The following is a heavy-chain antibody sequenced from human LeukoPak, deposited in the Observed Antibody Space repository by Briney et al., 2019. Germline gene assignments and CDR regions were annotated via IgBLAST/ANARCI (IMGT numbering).Heavy chain of an antibody. V-gene: IGHV1-46*01. D-gene: IGHD3-22*01. Sequence: ASVKVSCKASGYTFTTYYMHWVRQAPGQGLEWMGVINPSGDSTTYAQKFRGRVTMTRDTSTSTVYMELSSLRSEDTAVYYCAKNYYDSSGYYTYFDFWGQGTLVTVSS. J-gene: IGHJ4*02. CDR1: GYTFTTYY. CDR3: AKNYYDSSGYYTYFDF. CDR2: INPSGDST.